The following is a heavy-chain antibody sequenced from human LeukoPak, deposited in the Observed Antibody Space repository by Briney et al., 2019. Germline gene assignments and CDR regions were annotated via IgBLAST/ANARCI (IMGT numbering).Heavy chain of an antibody. V-gene: IGHV3-33*01. CDR1: GFAFNTYA. J-gene: IGHJ4*02. Sequence: GGSLRLSCAASGFAFNTYAMHWVRQAPGKGLEWVTLIWHDGSHKFYIDSVRGRFTISRDNSRNTVYLQMNGLRAEDTAVYYCARGIFGSGSYPDYWGQGTLVAVSS. CDR2: IWHDGSHK. CDR3: ARGIFGSGSYPDY. D-gene: IGHD3-10*01.